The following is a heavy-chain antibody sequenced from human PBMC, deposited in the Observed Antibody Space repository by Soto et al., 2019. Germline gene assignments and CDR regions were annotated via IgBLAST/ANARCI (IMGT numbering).Heavy chain of an antibody. D-gene: IGHD2-8*02. CDR3: ASVSSLAGALTWRDY. V-gene: IGHV1-18*01. J-gene: IGHJ4*02. CDR1: GYTFTSYG. CDR2: ISAYNGNT. Sequence: QVQLVQSGAEVKKPGASVKVSCKASGYTFTSYGISWVRQAPGQGLEWMGWISAYNGNTNYAQKIQGRVTMTTDTSTSTAYMELRSLRSDETAVYYCASVSSLAGALTWRDYWGQGTLVTVSS.